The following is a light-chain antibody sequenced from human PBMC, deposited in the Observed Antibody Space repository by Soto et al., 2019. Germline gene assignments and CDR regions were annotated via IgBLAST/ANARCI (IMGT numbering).Light chain of an antibody. J-gene: IGLJ1*01. CDR3: SAFGGPGV. Sequence: QSALAQPDSVSGSPGQSIAISCTGTSSDIGRYNHVSWYQQHPGKAPKLVIYEVANRPSGVSNRFSGSKSGNTASLTITGLQADDEADYYCSAFGGPGVFGPGTKVTVL. CDR1: SSDIGRYNH. V-gene: IGLV2-14*01. CDR2: EVA.